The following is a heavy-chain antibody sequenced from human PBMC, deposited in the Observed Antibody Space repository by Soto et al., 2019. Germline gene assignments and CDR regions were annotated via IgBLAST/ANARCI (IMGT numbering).Heavy chain of an antibody. CDR1: GFTFSSYA. CDR3: ARGSYDFWSGYSGSWLYYYGMDV. Sequence: QVQLVESGGGVVQPGRSLRLSCAASGFTFSSYAMHWVRQAPGKGLEWVAVISYDGSNKYYADSVKGRFTISRDNSKNTRYLQMNSLGAEDTAVYYCARGSYDFWSGYSGSWLYYYGMDVWGQGTTVTVSS. J-gene: IGHJ6*02. D-gene: IGHD3-3*01. V-gene: IGHV3-30-3*01. CDR2: ISYDGSNK.